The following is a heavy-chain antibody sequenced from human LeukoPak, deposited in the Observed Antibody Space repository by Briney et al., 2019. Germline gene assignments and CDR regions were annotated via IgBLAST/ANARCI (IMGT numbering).Heavy chain of an antibody. CDR3: ARDLSLYYYDSSAPEYYFDY. CDR1: GGSISSYY. J-gene: IGHJ4*02. CDR2: IYTSGST. Sequence: PSETLSLTCTVSGGSISSYYWSWIRQPARKGLEWIGRIYTSGSTNYNPSLKSRVTMSVDTSKNQFSLKLSSVTAADTAVYYCARDLSLYYYDSSAPEYYFDYWGQGTLVTVSS. V-gene: IGHV4-4*07. D-gene: IGHD3-22*01.